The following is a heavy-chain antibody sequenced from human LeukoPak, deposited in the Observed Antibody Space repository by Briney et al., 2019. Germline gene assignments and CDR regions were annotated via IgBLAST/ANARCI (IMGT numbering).Heavy chain of an antibody. CDR2: IRGSGGST. CDR1: GFTFSSYG. D-gene: IGHD3-10*01. Sequence: PGGSLRLPCAASGFTFSSYGMSWVRQAPGKGLEWISAIRGSGGSTYYADSVKGRFTISRDNSKNTLYLQMNSLRAEDTAVYYCAKGTRVLWFGELSRQTYWGQGTLVTVSS. V-gene: IGHV3-23*01. CDR3: AKGTRVLWFGELSRQTY. J-gene: IGHJ4*02.